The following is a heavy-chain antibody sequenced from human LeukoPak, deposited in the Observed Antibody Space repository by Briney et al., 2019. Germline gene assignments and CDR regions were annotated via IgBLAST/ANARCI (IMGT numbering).Heavy chain of an antibody. CDR2: INPSGGST. Sequence: ASVKVSCKASGYTFTSYYMHWVRQAPGQGLEWMGIINPSGGSTSYAQKFQGRVTMTRDMSTSTVYMELSSLRSEDTAVYYCARTHGGYYYYMDVWGKGTTVTVSS. CDR1: GYTFTSYY. V-gene: IGHV1-46*01. J-gene: IGHJ6*03. CDR3: ARTHGGYYYYMDV. D-gene: IGHD3-16*01.